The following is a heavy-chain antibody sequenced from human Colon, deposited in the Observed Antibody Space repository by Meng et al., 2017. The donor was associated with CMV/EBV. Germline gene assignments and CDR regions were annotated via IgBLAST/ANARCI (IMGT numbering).Heavy chain of an antibody. CDR2: ISHSSDT. D-gene: IGHD6-13*01. J-gene: IGHJ4*02. CDR3: ARGWPPDY. V-gene: IGHV3-69-1*02. Sequence: LSLTCAASGFTFSDYYMSWIRQAPGKGLEWVSSISHSSDTKYADSVKGRFTLSRDNAQNSVFLQMNSLTAEDTAVYYCARGWPPDYWGQGTLVTVSS. CDR1: GFTFSDYY.